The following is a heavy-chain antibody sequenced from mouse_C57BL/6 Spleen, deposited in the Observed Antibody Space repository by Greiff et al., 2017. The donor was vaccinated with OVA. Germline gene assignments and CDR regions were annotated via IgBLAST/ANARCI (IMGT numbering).Heavy chain of an antibody. CDR1: GYTFTSYW. J-gene: IGHJ4*01. V-gene: IGHV1-64*01. Sequence: VQLQQPGAELVKPGASVKLSCKASGYTFTSYWMHWVKQRPGQGLEWIGMIRPNSGSTNYNEKFKSKATLTVDKSSSTAYMQLSSLTSEDSAVYYCARSEDYDEVYAMDYWGQGTSVTVSS. CDR2: IRPNSGST. D-gene: IGHD2-4*01. CDR3: ARSEDYDEVYAMDY.